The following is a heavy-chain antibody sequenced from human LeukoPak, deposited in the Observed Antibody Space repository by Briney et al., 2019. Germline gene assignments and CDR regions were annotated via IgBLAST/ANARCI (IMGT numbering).Heavy chain of an antibody. J-gene: IGHJ4*02. V-gene: IGHV3-66*04. CDR1: GFTVSSNY. CDR3: AKRQYSSSWYYPQFDY. Sequence: GGSLRLSCAASGFTVSSNYMSWVRQAPGKGLEWVSVIYSGGSTYYADSVKGRFTISRDNSKNTLYLQMNSLRAEDTAVYYCAKRQYSSSWYYPQFDYWGQGTLVTVSS. D-gene: IGHD6-13*01. CDR2: IYSGGST.